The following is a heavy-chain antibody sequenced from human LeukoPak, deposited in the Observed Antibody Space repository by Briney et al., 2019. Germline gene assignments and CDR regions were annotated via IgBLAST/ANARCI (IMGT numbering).Heavy chain of an antibody. CDR3: ARAGCSGGSCFDY. CDR2: INHSGST. D-gene: IGHD2-15*01. CDR1: GGSFSGCY. Sequence: SETLSLTCAVYGGSFSGCYWSWIRQPPGKGLEWIGEINHSGSTNYNPSLKSRVTISVDTSKNQFSLKLSSVTAADTAVYYCARAGCSGGSCFDYWGQGTLVTVSS. J-gene: IGHJ4*02. V-gene: IGHV4-34*01.